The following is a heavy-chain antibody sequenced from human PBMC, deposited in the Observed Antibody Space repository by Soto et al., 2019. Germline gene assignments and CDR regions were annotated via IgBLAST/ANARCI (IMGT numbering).Heavy chain of an antibody. CDR1: GDSLSSGGHY. D-gene: IGHD3-9*01. J-gene: IGHJ4*02. CDR2: IYDSVNT. V-gene: IGHV4-31*03. Sequence: SETLSLTCTVSGDSLSSGGHYWSWTRQHPGKGLEWIGHIYDSVNTYYSPSLRSRVTISADMSKNQFSLNLRSVTAADTAVYYCARVDHRGYFAILTDYWGQGTLVTVSS. CDR3: ARVDHRGYFAILTDY.